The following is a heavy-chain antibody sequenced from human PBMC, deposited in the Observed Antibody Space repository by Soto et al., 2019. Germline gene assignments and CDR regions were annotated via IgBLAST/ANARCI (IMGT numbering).Heavy chain of an antibody. V-gene: IGHV3-23*01. CDR1: GFTFSSYA. D-gene: IGHD3-9*01. CDR3: AKVSETEGYFDWLLFVPWFDP. CDR2: ISGSGGST. J-gene: IGHJ5*02. Sequence: GGSLRLSWAASGFTFSSYAMSWVRQAPGKGLEWVSAISGSGGSTYYADSVKGRFTISRDNSKNTLYLQMNSLRAEDTAVYYCAKVSETEGYFDWLLFVPWFDPWGQGTLVTVSS.